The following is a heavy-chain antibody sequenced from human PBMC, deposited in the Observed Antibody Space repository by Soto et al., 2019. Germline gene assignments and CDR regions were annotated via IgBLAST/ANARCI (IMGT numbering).Heavy chain of an antibody. CDR2: IHHSGST. Sequence: QVQLQQWGAGLLKPSETLSLTCAVYGGSFSGYYWSWIRQPPGKGLEWIGEIHHSGSTNYNPSIKSRVTISVDTSKNQFSLKMSSMTAADTAVYYGARSGIGHPRLVGWSGYYKQDDFDIWGQGTMVTVSS. V-gene: IGHV4-34*01. D-gene: IGHD3-3*01. CDR1: GGSFSGYY. CDR3: ARSGIGHPRLVGWSGYYKQDDFDI. J-gene: IGHJ3*02.